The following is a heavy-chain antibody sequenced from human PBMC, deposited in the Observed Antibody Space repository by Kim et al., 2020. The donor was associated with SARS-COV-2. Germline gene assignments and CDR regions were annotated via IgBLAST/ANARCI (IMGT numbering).Heavy chain of an antibody. Sequence: ASVKVSCKASGYTFTSYAMHWVRQAPGQRLEWMGWINAGNGNTKYSQKFQGRVTITRDTSASTAYMELSSLRSEDTAVYYCARTRLVGRTYYYGSGSPTPFDYWGQGTLVTVSS. D-gene: IGHD3-10*01. J-gene: IGHJ4*02. CDR3: ARTRLVGRTYYYGSGSPTPFDY. CDR1: GYTFTSYA. CDR2: INAGNGNT. V-gene: IGHV1-3*01.